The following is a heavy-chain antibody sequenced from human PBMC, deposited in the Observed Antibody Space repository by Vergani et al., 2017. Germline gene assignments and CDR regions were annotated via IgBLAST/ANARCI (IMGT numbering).Heavy chain of an antibody. CDR1: GGSFSGYY. CDR2: IYYSGST. CDR3: ARDPTGYGWGSIGVDV. Sequence: QVQLQQWGAGLLKPSETLSLTCAVYGGSFSGYYWSWIRQPPGKGLEWIGYIYYSGSTYYNPSLKSRVTISVDTSKNQFSLKLSSVTAADTAVYYCARDPTGYGWGSIGVDVWGQGTTVTVSS. D-gene: IGHD3-9*01. J-gene: IGHJ6*02. V-gene: IGHV4-34*01.